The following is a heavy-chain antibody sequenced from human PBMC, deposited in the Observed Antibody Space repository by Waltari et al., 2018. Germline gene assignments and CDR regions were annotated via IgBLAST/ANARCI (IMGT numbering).Heavy chain of an antibody. J-gene: IGHJ3*02. D-gene: IGHD5-12*01. CDR3: ARDLGYSGWLDALDI. Sequence: QVQLQESGPGLVKPSETLSLTCTVSGGSISSYYWSWIRQPPGKGLEWIEYIYYSGSTHYNPSLKSRVTISVDTSKNQFSLKLSSVTAADTAVYYCARDLGYSGWLDALDIWGQGTMVTVSS. CDR2: IYYSGST. CDR1: GGSISSYY. V-gene: IGHV4-59*01.